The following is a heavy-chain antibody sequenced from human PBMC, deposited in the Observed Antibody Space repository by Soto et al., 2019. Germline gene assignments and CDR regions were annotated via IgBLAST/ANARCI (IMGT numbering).Heavy chain of an antibody. CDR2: ISYDGSNK. J-gene: IGHJ2*01. Sequence: GGSLRLSCVASGFTFSSYAMHWVRQAPGKGLEWVAVISYDGSNKYYADSVKGRFTISRDNSKNTLYLQMNSLRTEDTAEYYCARPLWRDDYNWGYFDLWGRGTLVTVSS. CDR1: GFTFSSYA. D-gene: IGHD4-4*01. CDR3: ARPLWRDDYNWGYFDL. V-gene: IGHV3-30-3*01.